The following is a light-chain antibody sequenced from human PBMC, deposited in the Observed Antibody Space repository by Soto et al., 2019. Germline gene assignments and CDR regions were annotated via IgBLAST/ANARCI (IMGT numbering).Light chain of an antibody. Sequence: QSVLTQPASVSGSPGQSITISCTGSSSDLGGFNYVSWYQIHPGKAPRLIVYEVSNRPSGVSNRFSSSKSGNTASLTISGLQADDEAVYFCSSYTSSSIFYVFGSGTKLTVL. J-gene: IGLJ1*01. V-gene: IGLV2-14*01. CDR1: SSDLGGFNY. CDR2: EVS. CDR3: SSYTSSSIFYV.